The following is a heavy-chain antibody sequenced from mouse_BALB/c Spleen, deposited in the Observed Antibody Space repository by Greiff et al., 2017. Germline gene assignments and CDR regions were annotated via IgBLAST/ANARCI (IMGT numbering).Heavy chain of an antibody. V-gene: IGHV6-6*02. D-gene: IGHD1-1*01. J-gene: IGHJ1*01. CDR2: IRLKSNNYAT. CDR3: TRYYGSRSWYFDV. CDR1: GFTFSNYW. Sequence: EVKLMESGGGLVQPGGSMKLSCVASGFTFSNYWMNWVRQSPEKGLEWVAEIRLKSNNYATHYAESVKGRFTISRDDSKSSVYLQMNNLRAEDTGIYYCTRYYGSRSWYFDVWGAGTTVTVSS.